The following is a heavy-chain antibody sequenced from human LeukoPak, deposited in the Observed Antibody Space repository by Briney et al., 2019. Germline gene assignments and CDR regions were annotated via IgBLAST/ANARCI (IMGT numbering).Heavy chain of an antibody. J-gene: IGHJ4*02. CDR1: GFTFSSYG. Sequence: SGGSLRLSCAASGFTFSSYGMHWVRQAPGKGLEWVAFVQRDGSYEKYADSVKGRFAISRDTSKNTLYLQMNSLGVGDTAVYYCANIPNSFGPDYWGQGSLVTVSS. V-gene: IGHV3-30*02. D-gene: IGHD3-16*01. CDR3: ANIPNSFGPDY. CDR2: VQRDGSYE.